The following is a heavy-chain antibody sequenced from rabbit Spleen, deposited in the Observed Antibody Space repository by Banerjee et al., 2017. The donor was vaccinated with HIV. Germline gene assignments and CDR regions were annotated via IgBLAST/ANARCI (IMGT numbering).Heavy chain of an antibody. J-gene: IGHJ4*01. CDR2: IDPVFGST. Sequence: QEQLVESGGGLVQPEGSLTLTCKASGFDFSRTGVSWVRQAPGKGLEWIGYIDPVFGSTYYATWVNGRFTISSHNAQNTLYLQLNSLTAADTATYFCVRDTWNFNLWGQGTLVTVS. CDR3: VRDTWNFNL. CDR1: GFDFSRTG. V-gene: IGHV1S47*01. D-gene: IGHD3-1*01.